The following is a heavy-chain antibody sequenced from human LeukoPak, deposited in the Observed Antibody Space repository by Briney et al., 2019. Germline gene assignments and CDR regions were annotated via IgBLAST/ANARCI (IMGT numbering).Heavy chain of an antibody. D-gene: IGHD3-9*01. CDR2: INPNSGGT. CDR1: GYTFTGYY. V-gene: IGHV1-2*02. CDR3: ARGAYYDILTGYYHFDY. Sequence: ASVKVSCKASGYTFTGYYMHWVRQAPGQGLEWMGWINPNSGGTNYAQKFQGRVTMTRDTSISTAYMELSRLRSDDTAVYYCARGAYYDILTGYYHFDYWGQGTLVTVSS. J-gene: IGHJ4*02.